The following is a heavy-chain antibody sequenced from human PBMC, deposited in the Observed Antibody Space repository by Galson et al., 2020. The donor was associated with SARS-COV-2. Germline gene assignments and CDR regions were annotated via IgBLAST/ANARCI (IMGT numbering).Heavy chain of an antibody. CDR3: ARGPEQYYDILPVYYPDYYDYGMDV. CDR1: GFTFSSYG. CDR2: IWYDGSTN. D-gene: IGHD3-9*01. V-gene: IGHV3-33*01. Sequence: TGGSLTLSCAAYGFTFSSYGMHWVRQPPGKGLEWMAVIWYDGSTNYYADSVKRRITTLSATSNKTLYLQINSLRAENTAVYYCARGPEQYYDILPVYYPDYYDYGMDVWGQGTTVTVSS. J-gene: IGHJ6*02.